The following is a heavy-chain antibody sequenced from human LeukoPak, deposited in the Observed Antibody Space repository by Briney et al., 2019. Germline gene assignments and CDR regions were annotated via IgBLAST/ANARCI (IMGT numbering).Heavy chain of an antibody. CDR2: IKSKTAGGTI. V-gene: IGHV3-15*01. CDR3: TTGESMVGTTIHIRWAD. J-gene: IGHJ4*02. D-gene: IGHD1-26*01. CDR1: GFTFSSYW. Sequence: GGSLRLSCAASGFTFSSYWMNWARQAPGKGLEWVGRIKSKTAGGTIDYAAPVKGRFTISRDDSKNTLYLQMNSLKTEDTAVYYCTTGESMVGTTIHIRWADWGQGTLVTVSS.